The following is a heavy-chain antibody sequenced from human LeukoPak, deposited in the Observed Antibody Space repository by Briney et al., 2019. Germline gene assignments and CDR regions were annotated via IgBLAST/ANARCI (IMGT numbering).Heavy chain of an antibody. D-gene: IGHD5/OR15-5a*01. CDR3: ARVSSSYFDY. V-gene: IGHV3-21*01. CDR2: ISSGSSYI. CDR1: GFTFSSYR. J-gene: IGHJ4*02. Sequence: PGGSLRLSCAASGFTFSSYRMNWVRQAPGKGLEWVSSISSGSSYIYYADSVKGRFTISRDNAENSLYLQMNSLRAEDTAVYYCARVSSSYFDYWGQGTLVTVSS.